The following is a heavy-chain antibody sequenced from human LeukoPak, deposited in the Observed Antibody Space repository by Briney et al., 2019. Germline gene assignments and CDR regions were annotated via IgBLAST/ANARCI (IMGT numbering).Heavy chain of an antibody. Sequence: GGSLRLSCVASGFTFSSYAMNWVRQAPGMGLEWVSVITSSGGSTAYADSVRGRFTISRDNSKNTLYMQMNSLRAEDTAVYYCAKEIYEQWLAYWGLGTLVTVSS. V-gene: IGHV3-23*01. J-gene: IGHJ4*02. CDR3: AKEIYEQWLAY. CDR2: ITSSGGST. CDR1: GFTFSSYA. D-gene: IGHD6-19*01.